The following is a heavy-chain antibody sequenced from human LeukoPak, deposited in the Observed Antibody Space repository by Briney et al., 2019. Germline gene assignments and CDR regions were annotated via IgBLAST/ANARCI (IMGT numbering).Heavy chain of an antibody. CDR3: ARAPPLLRYFDWSESIGKDV. CDR1: GFTFSSYS. J-gene: IGHJ6*04. CDR2: ISSSSSYI. V-gene: IGHV3-21*01. Sequence: GGSLRLSCAASGFTFSSYSMNWVRQAPGKGLEWVSSISSSSSYIYYADSVKGRFTISRDNAKNSLYLQMNSLRAEDTAVYYCARAPPLLRYFDWSESIGKDVWGKGTTVTVSS. D-gene: IGHD3-9*01.